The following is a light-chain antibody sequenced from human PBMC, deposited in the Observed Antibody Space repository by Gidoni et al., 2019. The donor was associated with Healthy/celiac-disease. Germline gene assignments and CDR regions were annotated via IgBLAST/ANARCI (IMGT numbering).Light chain of an antibody. J-gene: IGKJ5*01. V-gene: IGKV3-11*01. CDR2: DAS. CDR1: QSVSSY. Sequence: EIVLTQSPATLSLSPGERATLSCRARQSVSSYLAWYQQNHGQAPPLLIYDASNRATSLPARFSGSGAGTKDTITISSLEPEEFAVYYCQQRSSWPPITFGQGTRLEIK. CDR3: QQRSSWPPIT.